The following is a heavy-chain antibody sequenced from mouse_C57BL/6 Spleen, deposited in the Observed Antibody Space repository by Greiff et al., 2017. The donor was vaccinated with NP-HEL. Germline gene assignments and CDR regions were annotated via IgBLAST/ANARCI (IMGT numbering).Heavy chain of an antibody. CDR1: GYAFSSSW. J-gene: IGHJ4*01. CDR2: IYPGDGDT. CDR3: ARKGAYYAMDY. V-gene: IGHV1-82*01. Sequence: QVQLKQSGPELVKPGASVKISCKASGYAFSSSWMNWVKQRPGKGLEWIGRIYPGDGDTNYNGKFKGKATLTAVKSSSTAYMQLSSLTSEDSAVYFCARKGAYYAMDYWGQGTSVTVSS.